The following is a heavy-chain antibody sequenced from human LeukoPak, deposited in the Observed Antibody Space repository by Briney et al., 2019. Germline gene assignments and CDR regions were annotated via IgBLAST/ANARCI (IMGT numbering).Heavy chain of an antibody. V-gene: IGHV3-20*04. CDR1: GFNFDKYG. CDR3: ARRGDYDRYFFDY. CDR2: INWNGAST. J-gene: IGHJ4*02. Sequence: PGGSLRLSCVVSGFNFDKYGMSWVRQAPGKGLEWVSGINWNGASTGYADSVKGRVTISRDDAKNSLYLQMNSLRVEDTALYYCARRGDYDRYFFDYWGLGTLVSVSS. D-gene: IGHD4-17*01.